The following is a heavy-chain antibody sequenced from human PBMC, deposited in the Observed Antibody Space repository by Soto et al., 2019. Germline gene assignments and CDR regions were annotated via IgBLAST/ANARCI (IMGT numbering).Heavy chain of an antibody. CDR2: INPDSGGS. CDR3: AIRTGQLAIISEFDGDWFFEV. D-gene: IGHD2-2*01. CDR1: GYTFTDYY. Sequence: ASVKVSCKASGYTFTDYYIHWVRQAPGQGLEWVGWINPDSGGSNLAQRYQGRVTMTSDTSINTAYLELSSLRSDDTAVYYCAIRTGQLAIISEFDGDWFFEVWGRGTLVTVSS. V-gene: IGHV1-2*02. J-gene: IGHJ2*01.